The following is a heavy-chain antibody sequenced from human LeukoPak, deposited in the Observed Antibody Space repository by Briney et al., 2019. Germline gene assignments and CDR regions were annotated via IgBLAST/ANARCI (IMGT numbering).Heavy chain of an antibody. Sequence: PSETLSLTCTVSGGSIRSSSYYWGWIRQPPGKGLEWIGSIYYSGSTYYNPSLKSRVTISVDTSKNQFSLKLSSVTAADTAVYYCARGEIPIFLDYWGQGTLVTVSS. V-gene: IGHV4-39*01. D-gene: IGHD3-9*01. CDR2: IYYSGST. CDR3: ARGEIPIFLDY. J-gene: IGHJ4*02. CDR1: GGSIRSSSYY.